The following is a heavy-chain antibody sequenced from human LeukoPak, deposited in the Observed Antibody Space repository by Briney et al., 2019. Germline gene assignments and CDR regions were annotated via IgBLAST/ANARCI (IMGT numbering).Heavy chain of an antibody. J-gene: IGHJ4*02. Sequence: PGGSLRLSCAASGFTFSSYVMSWVRQAPGKGLEWVSAISRSGGSTYYADSVKGRFTNSRDNSKNTLDLQMNSLRAEDTAVYYWAKETPTGAWLLGHRGQGTLVTVSS. D-gene: IGHD1-26*01. CDR1: GFTFSSYV. V-gene: IGHV3-23*01. CDR2: ISRSGGST. CDR3: AKETPTGAWLLGH.